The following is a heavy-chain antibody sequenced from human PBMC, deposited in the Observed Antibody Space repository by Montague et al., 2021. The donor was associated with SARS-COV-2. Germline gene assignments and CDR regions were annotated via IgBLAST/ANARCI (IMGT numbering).Heavy chain of an antibody. CDR1: GFSLSTSEVG. V-gene: IGHV2-5*02. CDR2: IYGDXYN. CDR3: AHFGILRYFDP. J-gene: IGHJ5*02. D-gene: IGHD3-9*01. Sequence: PALVKPTQTLTLTCTFSGFSLSTSEVGVGWIRQPPGKAPEFLALIYGDXYNRYKPSLKSRLTITKVTSKNQVVLTMTNVDPVDTATYYCAHFGILRYFDPWGQGTLVTVSS.